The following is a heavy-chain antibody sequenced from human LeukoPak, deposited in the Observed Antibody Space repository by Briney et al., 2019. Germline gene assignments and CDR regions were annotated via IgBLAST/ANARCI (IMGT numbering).Heavy chain of an antibody. V-gene: IGHV3-49*04. D-gene: IGHD4-17*01. J-gene: IGHJ4*02. CDR3: TTDHSYGDYAEG. CDR2: IRSKVYGGTT. CDR1: GFTFGDYG. Sequence: PGRSLRLSCTASGFTFGDYGMIWVRQAPGKGLDWVGFIRSKVYGGTTEYAASVKGRFTISRDDSKSIAYLQMNSLKTEDTAVYYCTTDHSYGDYAEGWGQGTLVTVSS.